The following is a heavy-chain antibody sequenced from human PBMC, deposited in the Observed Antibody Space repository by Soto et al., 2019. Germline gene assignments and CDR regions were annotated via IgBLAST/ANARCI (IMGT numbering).Heavy chain of an antibody. CDR3: AREYGITGTTFDF. CDR2: ISYDGSNK. J-gene: IGHJ4*02. Sequence: PGGSLRLSCAASGFTFSSYAMHWVRQAPGKGLEWVAVISYDGSNKYYADSVKGRFTISRDNSKNTLYLQMNSLRVEDTAVYYCAREYGITGTTFDFWGQGTLVTVSS. CDR1: GFTFSSYA. V-gene: IGHV3-30-3*01. D-gene: IGHD1-7*01.